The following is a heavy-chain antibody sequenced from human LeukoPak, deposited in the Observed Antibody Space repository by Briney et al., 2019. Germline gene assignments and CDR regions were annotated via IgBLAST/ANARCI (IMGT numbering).Heavy chain of an antibody. CDR1: GGTFSSYA. V-gene: IGHV1-69*04. D-gene: IGHD1-1*01. CDR2: IIPILGIA. CDR3: ASNWAQYSSFDY. J-gene: IGHJ4*02. Sequence: SVKVSFKASGGTFSSYAISWVRQAPGQGLEWMGRIIPILGIANYAQKFRGRDTITADKSTSTAYMELSSLRSEDTAVYYCASNWAQYSSFDYWGQGTLVTVSS.